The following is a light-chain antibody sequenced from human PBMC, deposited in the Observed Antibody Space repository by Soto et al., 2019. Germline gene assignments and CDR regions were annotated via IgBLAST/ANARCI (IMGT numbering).Light chain of an antibody. CDR2: DAS. CDR1: QSISSW. CDR3: QQYKSYST. J-gene: IGKJ1*01. V-gene: IGKV1-5*01. Sequence: DVQMTQSPSTLSASVGDRVTITCRASQSISSWLAWYQQKPGKVPTLLIYDASNLESGVPSRFSSSGSGTEFTLTISSLQPDDFATYYCQQYKSYSTFGQGTKVEIK.